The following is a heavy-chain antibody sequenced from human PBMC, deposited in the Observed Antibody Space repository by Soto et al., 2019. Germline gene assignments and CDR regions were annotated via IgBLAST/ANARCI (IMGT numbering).Heavy chain of an antibody. CDR2: IDSDGTDT. CDR3: AKGRLAVGSDWFDS. CDR1: GFPFYTYA. Sequence: GGSLRLSCEASGFPFYTYAMIWVRQSPGKGLEWVTAIDSDGTDTYYADFVKGRFTVSRDNSKNTLYLQMRSLTAEDTALYYCAKGRLAVGSDWFDSWGPGTLVT. D-gene: IGHD1-26*01. J-gene: IGHJ5*01. V-gene: IGHV3-23*05.